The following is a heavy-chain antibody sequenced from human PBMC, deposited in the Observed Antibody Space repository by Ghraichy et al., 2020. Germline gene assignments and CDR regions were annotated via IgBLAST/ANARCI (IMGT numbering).Heavy chain of an antibody. CDR2: IPAFDNGI. CDR3: AKDFKSLPNFDY. V-gene: IGHV3-23*01. D-gene: IGHD1-26*01. Sequence: GGSLRLSCNASGFTFSDFDMSWVRQAPGRGLEWVSGIPAFDNGIYYADSVRGRFTILRDNSKNTLYLQMNNLRAEDTAIYYCAKDFKSLPNFDYWGQGTPVTVSS. CDR1: GFTFSDFD. J-gene: IGHJ4*02.